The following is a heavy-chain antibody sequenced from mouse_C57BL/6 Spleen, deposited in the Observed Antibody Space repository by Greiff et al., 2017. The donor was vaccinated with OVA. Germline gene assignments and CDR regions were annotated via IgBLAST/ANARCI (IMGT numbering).Heavy chain of an antibody. CDR1: GYTFTSYW. V-gene: IGHV1-72*01. D-gene: IGHD1-1*01. J-gene: IGHJ2*01. CDR2: IDPTSGGH. Sequence: QVQLQQSGAELVQPGASVKLSCKASGYTFTSYWMHWVKQRPGRGLEWIGRIDPTSGGHTYNEKFKSKATLTVDKPSSTSYMQLSSRTSEDSAVDYCAISITTVVDPYYFYYWGQGTTLTVSS. CDR3: AISITTVVDPYYFYY.